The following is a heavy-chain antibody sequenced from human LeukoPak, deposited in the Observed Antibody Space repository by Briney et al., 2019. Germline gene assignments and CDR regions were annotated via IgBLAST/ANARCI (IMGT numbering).Heavy chain of an antibody. CDR3: ARGEEKATITALDS. J-gene: IGHJ4*02. CDR1: GFTLSSKG. D-gene: IGHD5-24*01. CDR2: ISSGSSYI. V-gene: IGHV3-21*01. Sequence: GGSLRLACAADGFTLSSKGMRWVRQAPGKGREWVSAISSGSSYIYYGDSRKGRFTISRDNAENSLYLQMNSLTAVDTAVYFCARGEEKATITALDSWGQGTLVAVSS.